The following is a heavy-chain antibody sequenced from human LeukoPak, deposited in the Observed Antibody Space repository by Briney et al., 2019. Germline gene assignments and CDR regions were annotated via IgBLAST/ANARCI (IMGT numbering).Heavy chain of an antibody. D-gene: IGHD3-22*01. V-gene: IGHV7-4-1*02. Sequence: ASVKVSCKASGGTFSSYAISWVRQAPGQGLEWMGWTDRNTGNPTYAQGFTGRFVFSLDTSVTTAYLQISSLKAEDTAVYYCVRDVGNYDSRGYYLGWFDPWGQGTLVTVFS. CDR1: GGTFSSYA. CDR2: TDRNTGNP. J-gene: IGHJ5*02. CDR3: VRDVGNYDSRGYYLGWFDP.